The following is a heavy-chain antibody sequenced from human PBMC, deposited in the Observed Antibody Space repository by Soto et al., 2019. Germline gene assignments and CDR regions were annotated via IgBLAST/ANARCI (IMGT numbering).Heavy chain of an antibody. CDR2: ISPYNGDT. J-gene: IGHJ4*02. V-gene: IGHV1-18*04. Sequence: ASVKVSCKASGYTFTTYGFDWVRQAPGQGLEWMGWISPYNGDTNYAQNFQGRVTLTTDTSTSTAYMELRSLTSDDTAIYYCARRTLGSAIGVGDYWGQGTLVTVSS. CDR3: ARRTLGSAIGVGDY. CDR1: GYTFTTYG. D-gene: IGHD7-27*01.